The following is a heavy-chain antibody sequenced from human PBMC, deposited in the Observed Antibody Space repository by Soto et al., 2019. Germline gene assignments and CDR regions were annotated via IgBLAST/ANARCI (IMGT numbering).Heavy chain of an antibody. CDR1: GFTFSSYS. CDR3: ARDRGEMATRWGYYFDY. D-gene: IGHD3-16*01. J-gene: IGHJ4*02. V-gene: IGHV3-21*01. CDR2: ISSSSSYI. Sequence: EVQLVESGGGLVKPGGSLRLSCAASGFTFSSYSMNWVRQAPGKGLEWVSSISSSSSYIYYADSVKGRFTISRDNAKNSLYLQMISLRAEDTAVYYCARDRGEMATRWGYYFDYWGQGTLVTVSS.